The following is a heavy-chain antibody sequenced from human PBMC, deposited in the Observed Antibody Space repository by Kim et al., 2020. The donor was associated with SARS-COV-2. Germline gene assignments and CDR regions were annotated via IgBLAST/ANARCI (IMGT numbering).Heavy chain of an antibody. CDR3: AREGIVATIAFDY. CDR2: INSDGSST. V-gene: IGHV3-74*01. CDR1: GFTFSSYW. J-gene: IGHJ4*02. Sequence: GGSLRLSCAASGFTFSSYWMHWVRQAPGKGLVWVSRINSDGSSTSYADSVKGRFTISRDNAKNTLYLQMNSLSAEDTAVYYCAREGIVATIAFDYWGQGTLVTVSS. D-gene: IGHD5-12*01.